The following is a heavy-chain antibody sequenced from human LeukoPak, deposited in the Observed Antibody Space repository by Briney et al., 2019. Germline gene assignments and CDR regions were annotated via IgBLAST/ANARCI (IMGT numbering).Heavy chain of an antibody. CDR1: GGTFSSYA. D-gene: IGHD6-13*01. J-gene: IGHJ6*03. CDR3: ARVAAAGTYYYYYMDV. V-gene: IGHV1-69*05. Sequence: ASVKVSCKASGGTFSSYAISWVRQAPGQGLEWMGRIIPIFGTANYAQKFQGRVTITTDESTSTAYMELSSLRSEDTAVYYCARVAAAGTYYYYYMDVWGKGTMVTVSS. CDR2: IIPIFGTA.